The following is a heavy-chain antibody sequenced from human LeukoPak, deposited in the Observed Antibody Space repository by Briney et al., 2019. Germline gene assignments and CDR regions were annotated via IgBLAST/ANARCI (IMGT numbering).Heavy chain of an antibody. Sequence: SETLSLTCTVSGGSISSSSYYWGWIRQPPGKGLEWIGSIYYSGSTYYNPSLKSRVTISVDTSKNQFSLKLSSVTAADTAVYYCARQGTDDAFDIWGQGTMVTVSS. CDR2: IYYSGST. CDR3: ARQGTDDAFDI. CDR1: GGSISSSSYY. V-gene: IGHV4-39*01. J-gene: IGHJ3*02.